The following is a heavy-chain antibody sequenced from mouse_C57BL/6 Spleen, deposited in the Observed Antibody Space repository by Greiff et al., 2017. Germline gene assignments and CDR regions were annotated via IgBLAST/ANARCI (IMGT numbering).Heavy chain of an antibody. V-gene: IGHV1-42*01. CDR2: INPSTGGT. Sequence: EVQLQQSGPELVKPGASVKISCKASGYSFTGYYMNWVKQSPEKSLEWIGEINPSTGGTTYNQKFKAKATLTVDKSSSTAYMQLKSLTSEDSAVYYCARSSVRDYAMDYWGQGTSVTVSS. CDR1: GYSFTGYY. D-gene: IGHD1-1*01. J-gene: IGHJ4*01. CDR3: ARSSVRDYAMDY.